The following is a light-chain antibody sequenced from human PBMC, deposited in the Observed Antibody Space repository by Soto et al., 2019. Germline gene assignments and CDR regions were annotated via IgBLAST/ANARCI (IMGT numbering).Light chain of an antibody. Sequence: DIQMTQSPSSLSASVGDRVTITCRASQTIRRYLNWYQQKPGKAPNLLIYAASTLQGGVPSRFSGRGSGTDFTLTISSLQPEDFATYYCQQTSRHTWTFGQGTKVEIK. CDR1: QTIRRY. CDR2: AAS. V-gene: IGKV1-39*01. CDR3: QQTSRHTWT. J-gene: IGKJ1*01.